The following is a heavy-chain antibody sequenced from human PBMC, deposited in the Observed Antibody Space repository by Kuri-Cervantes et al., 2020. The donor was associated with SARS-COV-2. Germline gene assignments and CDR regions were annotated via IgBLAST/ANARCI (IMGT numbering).Heavy chain of an antibody. Sequence: GESLKISCAASGFTFSSYDMHWVRQATGKGLEWVSAIGTAGDTYYPGSVKGRFTISRENAKNSLYLQMNSLRAGDTAVYYCARDPGGGFDPWGQGTLVTVSS. CDR3: ARDPGGGFDP. CDR2: IGTAGDT. CDR1: GFTFSSYD. D-gene: IGHD2-15*01. J-gene: IGHJ5*02. V-gene: IGHV3-13*01.